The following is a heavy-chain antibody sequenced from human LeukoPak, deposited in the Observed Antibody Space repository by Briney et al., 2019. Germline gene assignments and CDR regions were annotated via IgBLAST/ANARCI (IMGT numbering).Heavy chain of an antibody. J-gene: IGHJ4*02. CDR2: IYDSGTT. Sequence: PSETLSLTCTVSGGSISGYYWTWIRQPPGKGLEWIGYIYDSGTTNYNPSLKSRVTISVDTSKNQFSLKLSSVTAADTAVYYCARGGYDFWSGYPTYYFDYWGQGTLVTVSS. V-gene: IGHV4-59*08. CDR3: ARGGYDFWSGYPTYYFDY. D-gene: IGHD3-3*01. CDR1: GGSISGYY.